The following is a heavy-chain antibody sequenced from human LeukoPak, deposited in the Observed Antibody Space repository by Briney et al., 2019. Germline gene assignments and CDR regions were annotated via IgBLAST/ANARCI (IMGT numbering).Heavy chain of an antibody. J-gene: IGHJ5*02. CDR3: ARGLYYDFWSGINWFDP. D-gene: IGHD3-3*01. CDR1: GAPISSYY. V-gene: IGHV4-59*12. CDR2: MYNSGKT. Sequence: SETLSLTCTVSGAPISSYYWTWIRRSPTKGLEWIGHMYNSGKTDYNPSLKSRVSISLNMSKNQFSLRLGSVTAADTAVYYCARGLYYDFWSGINWFDPWGQGTLVTVSS.